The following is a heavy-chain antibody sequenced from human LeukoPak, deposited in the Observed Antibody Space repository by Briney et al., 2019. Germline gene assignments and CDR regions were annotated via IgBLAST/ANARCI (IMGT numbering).Heavy chain of an antibody. J-gene: IGHJ4*02. CDR3: ARVRRYYYDSSGYLDY. D-gene: IGHD3-22*01. CDR2: INHSGST. V-gene: IGHV4-34*01. CDR1: GGSSSGYY. Sequence: PSETLSLTCAVYGGSSSGYYWSWIRQPPGKGLEWIGEINHSGSTNYNPSLKSRVTISVDTSKNQFSLKLSSVTAADTALYYCARVRRYYYDSSGYLDYWGQGTLVTVSS.